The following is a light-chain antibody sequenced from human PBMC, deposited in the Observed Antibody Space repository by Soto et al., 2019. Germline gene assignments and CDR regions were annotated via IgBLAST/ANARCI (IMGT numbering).Light chain of an antibody. Sequence: DIQMTQSPFSLSASVGDRVTITCRASQSISSYLYWYQQKPGKPPKLLIYAAVSLQSGIPSRFSAYGSGTDFTLTISSLQPEDFATYYCQQTYSSPQWTFGQGTKVEIK. J-gene: IGKJ1*01. V-gene: IGKV1-39*01. CDR3: QQTYSSPQWT. CDR1: QSISSY. CDR2: AAV.